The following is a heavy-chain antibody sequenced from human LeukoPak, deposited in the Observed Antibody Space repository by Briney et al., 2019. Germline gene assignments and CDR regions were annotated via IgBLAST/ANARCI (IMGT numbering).Heavy chain of an antibody. J-gene: IGHJ6*03. CDR1: GGSFSGCY. Sequence: SETLSLTCAVYGGSFSGCYWSWLRQPPGKGLEWIGEINHSGSTNYNPSLKSRVTISVDTSKNQFSLKLSSVTAADTAVYYCAIRFFVVGIMGVWGKGTTVTVSS. D-gene: IGHD2-21*01. CDR3: AIRFFVVGIMGV. V-gene: IGHV4-34*01. CDR2: INHSGST.